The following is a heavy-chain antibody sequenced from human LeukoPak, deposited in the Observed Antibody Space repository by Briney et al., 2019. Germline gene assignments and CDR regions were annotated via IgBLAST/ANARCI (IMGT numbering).Heavy chain of an antibody. V-gene: IGHV3-30*04. CDR1: AFTFSSYA. D-gene: IGHD3-22*01. CDR3: AREGSSYYDSSGYYDY. CDR2: IRYDGSNK. J-gene: IGHJ4*02. Sequence: PGRSLRLSCAASAFTFSSYAMHWVRQAPGKGLEWVAFIRYDGSNKYYADSVKGRFTISRDNSKNTLYLQMNSLRAEDTAVYYCAREGSSYYDSSGYYDYWGQGTLVTVSS.